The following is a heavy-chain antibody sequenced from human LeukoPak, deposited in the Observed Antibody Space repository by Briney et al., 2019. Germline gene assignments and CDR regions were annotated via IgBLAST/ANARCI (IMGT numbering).Heavy chain of an antibody. J-gene: IGHJ6*02. V-gene: IGHV3-30-3*01. D-gene: IGHD4-17*01. Sequence: PWGSLRLSCAASGFTFSSYAMHWVRQAPGKGLEWVAVISYDGSNKYYADSVKGRFTISRDNSKNTLYMEMNSLRGDDTAVYYCAREYDYGEHMGYGLNVWGQGTAVTVSS. CDR1: GFTFSSYA. CDR2: ISYDGSNK. CDR3: AREYDYGEHMGYGLNV.